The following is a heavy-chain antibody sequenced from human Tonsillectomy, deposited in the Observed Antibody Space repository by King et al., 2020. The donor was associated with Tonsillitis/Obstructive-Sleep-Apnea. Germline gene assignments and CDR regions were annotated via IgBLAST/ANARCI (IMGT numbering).Heavy chain of an antibody. CDR1: GGSISSGGYY. J-gene: IGHJ4*02. D-gene: IGHD3-22*01. CDR2: IHYSGTT. V-gene: IGHV4-31*03. Sequence: VQLQESGPGLVKPSQTLSLTCTVSGGSISSGGYYWSWIRQHPGEGLEWIGYIHYSGTTYYNPSLRSRVTISVEKSKNHFSLKLSYVTAADTAVYYCAREGYYYVSSGHPASYYVDYWGQGTLVTVSS. CDR3: AREGYYYVSSGHPASYYVDY.